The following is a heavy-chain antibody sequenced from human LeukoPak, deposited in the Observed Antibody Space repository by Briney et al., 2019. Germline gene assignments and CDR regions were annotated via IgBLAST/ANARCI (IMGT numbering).Heavy chain of an antibody. V-gene: IGHV4-31*03. Sequence: SQTLSLTCTVSGGSISSGGYYWSWIRQHPGKGLEWIGYIYYSGSTYYNPSLKSRVTISVDTSKNQFSLKLSSVTAADTAVYYCAREIGSPLNWFDPWGQGTLVTVSS. D-gene: IGHD6-25*01. CDR2: IYYSGST. J-gene: IGHJ5*02. CDR1: GGSISSGGYY. CDR3: AREIGSPLNWFDP.